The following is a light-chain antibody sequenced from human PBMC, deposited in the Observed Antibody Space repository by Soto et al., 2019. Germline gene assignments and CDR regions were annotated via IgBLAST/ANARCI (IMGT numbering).Light chain of an antibody. Sequence: EIVLTQSPGTLSLSLGERATLSCRASQSVTSSFLAWYQQKPGQAPRLLIYGASSRATGIPDRFSGSGSGTDFTLTISRLEPEEFAVYYCQQYGSSPWTFGQGTTVEIK. J-gene: IGKJ1*01. CDR3: QQYGSSPWT. CDR2: GAS. CDR1: QSVTSSF. V-gene: IGKV3-20*01.